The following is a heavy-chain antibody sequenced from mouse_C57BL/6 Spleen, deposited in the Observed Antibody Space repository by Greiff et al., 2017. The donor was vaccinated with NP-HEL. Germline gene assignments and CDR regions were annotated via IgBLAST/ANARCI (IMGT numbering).Heavy chain of an antibody. Sequence: EVQLQQSGPVLVKPGASVKMSCKPLGSPLPTTNWNWVKRSQGKSLEWIGVINPYNGGTSYNQKFKGKPTLTVDKSSSTAYMELNSLTSEDSAVYYCAAVYGSFDYWGQGTTLTVSS. CDR3: AAVYGSFDY. CDR2: INPYNGGT. V-gene: IGHV1-19*01. D-gene: IGHD1-1*01. J-gene: IGHJ2*01. CDR1: GSPLPTTN.